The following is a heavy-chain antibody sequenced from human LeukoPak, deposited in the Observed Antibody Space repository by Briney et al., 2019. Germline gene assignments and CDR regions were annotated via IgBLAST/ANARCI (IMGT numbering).Heavy chain of an antibody. CDR3: AKDMSKDYVWGSYRPGGTFDY. CDR2: ISGSGGST. V-gene: IGHV3-23*01. CDR1: GFTFSSYA. Sequence: GGSLRLSCAASGFTFSSYAMSWVRQAPGKGLEWVSAISGSGGSTYYADSVKGRFTISRDNSKNTLYLQMNSLRAEDTAVYYCAKDMSKDYVWGSYRPGGTFDYWGQGTLVTVSS. D-gene: IGHD3-16*02. J-gene: IGHJ4*02.